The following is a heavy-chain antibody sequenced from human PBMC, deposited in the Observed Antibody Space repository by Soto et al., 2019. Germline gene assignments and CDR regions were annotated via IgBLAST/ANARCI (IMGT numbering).Heavy chain of an antibody. J-gene: IGHJ4*02. V-gene: IGHV1-18*01. CDR1: YTKNSKS. CDR2: ISAYNGNT. D-gene: IGHD3-10*01. Sequence: YTKNSKSISSPHQEIGQGLEWMGWISAYNGNTNYAQKLQGRVTMTTDTSTSTAYMELRSLRSDGTAVYYCARGITMVRGSDFDYWGQGTLVTVSS. CDR3: ARGITMVRGSDFDY.